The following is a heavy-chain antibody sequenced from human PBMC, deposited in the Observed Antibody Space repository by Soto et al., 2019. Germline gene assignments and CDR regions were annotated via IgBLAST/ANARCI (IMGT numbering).Heavy chain of an antibody. J-gene: IGHJ4*02. CDR3: AREGVGGGATIYYFDY. CDR1: GGTFSSYA. Sequence: QVQLVQSGAEVKKPGSSVKVSCKASGGTFSSYAISWVRQAPGQGLEWMGGIIPIFGTANYAQKFQGRVTITADESAGTAYMGLGSLRSEDTAVYYCAREGVGGGATIYYFDYWGQGTLVTVSS. CDR2: IIPIFGTA. D-gene: IGHD1-26*01. V-gene: IGHV1-69*01.